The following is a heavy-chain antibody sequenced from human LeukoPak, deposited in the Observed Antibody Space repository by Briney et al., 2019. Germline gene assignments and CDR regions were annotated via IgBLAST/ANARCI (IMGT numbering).Heavy chain of an antibody. CDR3: ARERFLEWFQYYYYYMDV. D-gene: IGHD3-3*01. CDR2: ISSSGSTI. J-gene: IGHJ6*03. V-gene: IGHV3-11*04. Sequence: PGGSLRLSCAASGFTFSDYYMSWIRQAPGKGLEWVSYISSSGSTIYYADSVKGRFTISRDNAKNSLYLQMNSLRAEDTAVYYCARERFLEWFQYYYYYMDVWAKGPRSPSP. CDR1: GFTFSDYY.